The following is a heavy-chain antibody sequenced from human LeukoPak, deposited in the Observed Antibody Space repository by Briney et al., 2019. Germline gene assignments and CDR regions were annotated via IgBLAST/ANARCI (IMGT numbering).Heavy chain of an antibody. CDR1: GFTLSNYA. D-gene: IGHD1/OR15-1a*01. CDR2: ISASGGGT. CDR3: AINWNIDY. V-gene: IGHV3-23*01. Sequence: QPGGSLRLSCAASGFTLSNYAMTWVRQAPGKGLEWVSVISASGGGTYYADSVKGRFTISRDNSKNTLYLQMNSLRAEDTAVYYCAINWNIDYWGQGTLVTVSS. J-gene: IGHJ4*02.